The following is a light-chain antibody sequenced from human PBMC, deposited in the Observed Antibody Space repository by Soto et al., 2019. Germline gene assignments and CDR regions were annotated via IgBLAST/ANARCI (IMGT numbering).Light chain of an antibody. CDR2: ETS. V-gene: IGKV1-9*01. CDR1: EDISHN. J-gene: IGKJ4*01. CDR3: QQYSASPLP. Sequence: DIQLTQSPSFVSAFVGDRVTISCRANEDISHNLNWYQQKPGRAPHLVIYETSTLPFGVPSRFSGSGSGTEVTLTINGLQPGDIAVYYCQQYSASPLPFGGGTRVEVK.